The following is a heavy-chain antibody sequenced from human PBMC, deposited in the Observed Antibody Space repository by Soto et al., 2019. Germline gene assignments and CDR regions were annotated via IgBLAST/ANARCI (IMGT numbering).Heavy chain of an antibody. Sequence: PSETLSLTCRVSGCSIGSPNFYWSWIRQHPGKGLEWLGYVYYNGTTYYNPSLKSRVSISVDTSKNQFSLKVNSVTAADTAVYYCARIIVDILTGYYDYYYGMDVWGQGTTVTVSS. D-gene: IGHD3-9*01. CDR2: VYYNGTT. J-gene: IGHJ6*02. V-gene: IGHV4-31*03. CDR1: GCSIGSPNFY. CDR3: ARIIVDILTGYYDYYYGMDV.